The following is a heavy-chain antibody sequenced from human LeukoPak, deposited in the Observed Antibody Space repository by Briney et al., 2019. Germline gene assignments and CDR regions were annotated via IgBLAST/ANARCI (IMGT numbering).Heavy chain of an antibody. V-gene: IGHV3-23*01. D-gene: IGHD3-22*01. J-gene: IGHJ4*02. CDR2: ISGSGGST. Sequence: PGGSLRLSCAASGFTFSSYAMSWVRQAPGKGLEWVSAISGSGGSTYYVDSVKGRFTISRDNSKNTLYLQMNSLRAEDTAVYYCAKDSKLLDYYDSSGEYYFDYWGQGTLVTVSS. CDR3: AKDSKLLDYYDSSGEYYFDY. CDR1: GFTFSSYA.